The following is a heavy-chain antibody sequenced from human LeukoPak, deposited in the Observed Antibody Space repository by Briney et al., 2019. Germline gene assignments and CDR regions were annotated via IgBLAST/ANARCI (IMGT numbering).Heavy chain of an antibody. CDR1: GGSISSHY. J-gene: IGHJ4*02. CDR3: ARVPASSPLHFDY. V-gene: IGHV4-59*11. CDR2: IYYTRSS. D-gene: IGHD2-2*01. Sequence: SETLSLTCTVSGGSISSHYWSWIRQPPGKGLEWIGYIYYTRSSNNNPSLKSRVTISVDMSKNQFSLKLSSVTAADTAVYYCARVPASSPLHFDYWGQGTLVTVSS.